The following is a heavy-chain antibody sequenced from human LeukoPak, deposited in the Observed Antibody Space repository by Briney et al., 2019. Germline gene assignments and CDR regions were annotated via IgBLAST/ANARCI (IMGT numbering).Heavy chain of an antibody. D-gene: IGHD3-10*01. Sequence: SQTLSLTCTVSGGSISSGGYYWSWIRQHPGKGLEWIGYIYYSGSTYYNPSLKSRVTISVDTSKNQFSLKLSPVTAADTAVYYCARDSGGGIWFGEWGQGTLVTVSS. CDR1: GGSISSGGYY. V-gene: IGHV4-31*03. CDR3: ARDSGGGIWFGE. J-gene: IGHJ4*02. CDR2: IYYSGST.